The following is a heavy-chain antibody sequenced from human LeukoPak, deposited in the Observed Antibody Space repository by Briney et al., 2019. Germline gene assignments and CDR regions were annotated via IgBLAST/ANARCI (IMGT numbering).Heavy chain of an antibody. CDR1: GYTFTSYY. D-gene: IGHD3-22*01. CDR2: IIPIFGTA. J-gene: IGHJ2*01. V-gene: IGHV1-69*05. CDR3: ASYDSSGYYRHDGYFDL. Sequence: SVKVSCKASGYTFTSYYMHWVRQAPGQGLEWMGRIIPIFGTANYAQRSQGRVTITTDESTSTAYMELSSLRSEDTAVYYCASYDSSGYYRHDGYFDLWGRGTLVTVSS.